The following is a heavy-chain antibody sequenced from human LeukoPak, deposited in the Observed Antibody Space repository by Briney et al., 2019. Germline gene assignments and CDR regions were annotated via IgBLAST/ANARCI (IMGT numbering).Heavy chain of an antibody. CDR3: ARDPEGGQRFDY. D-gene: IGHD1-14*01. J-gene: IGHJ4*02. Sequence: SETLSLTCTVSDGSISSGSYYWSWIRQPAGKGLEWIGRIYTSGSTNYNPSLKSRVTISVDTSKNQFSLKLSSVTAADTTVYYCARDPEGGQRFDYWGQGTLVTVSS. CDR2: IYTSGST. V-gene: IGHV4-61*02. CDR1: DGSISSGSYY.